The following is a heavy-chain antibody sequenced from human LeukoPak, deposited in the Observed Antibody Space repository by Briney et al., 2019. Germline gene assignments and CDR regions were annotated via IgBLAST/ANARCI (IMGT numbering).Heavy chain of an antibody. V-gene: IGHV4-34*01. CDR2: INHSGST. Sequence: SETLSLTCAVYGGSFSGYYWSWVRQPPGKGLEWIGEINHSGSTNYNPSLKSRVTISVDTSKNQFSLKLSSVTAADTAVYYCARAKRYCSGGSCLLANVDYWGQGTLVTVSS. D-gene: IGHD2-15*01. CDR1: GGSFSGYY. CDR3: ARAKRYCSGGSCLLANVDY. J-gene: IGHJ4*02.